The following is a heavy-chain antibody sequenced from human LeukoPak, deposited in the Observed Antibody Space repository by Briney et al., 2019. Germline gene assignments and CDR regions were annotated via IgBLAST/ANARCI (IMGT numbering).Heavy chain of an antibody. Sequence: SETLSLTCTVSGYSISSGYYWGWIRQPPGKGLEWIGSIYHSGSTYYNPSLKSRVTISVDTSKSQFSLKLSSVTAADTAVYYCARAGCSGGSCYSEWWYFDLWGRGTLVTVSS. D-gene: IGHD2-15*01. CDR3: ARAGCSGGSCYSEWWYFDL. V-gene: IGHV4-38-2*02. J-gene: IGHJ2*01. CDR1: GYSISSGYY. CDR2: IYHSGST.